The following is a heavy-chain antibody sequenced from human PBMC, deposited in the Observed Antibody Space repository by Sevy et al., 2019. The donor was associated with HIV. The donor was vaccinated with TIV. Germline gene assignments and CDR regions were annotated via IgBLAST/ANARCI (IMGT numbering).Heavy chain of an antibody. CDR3: AGDYSMSSADYYFDY. D-gene: IGHD5-18*01. J-gene: IGHJ4*02. CDR1: GFTFSTYP. V-gene: IGHV3-30-3*01. Sequence: GGSLRLSCAASGFTFSTYPMHWVRQAPGKGLAWVAVISYDGNDKYYTDSVKGRFTISRDNSKSTLYLQMSSLSSEDTAVYYCAGDYSMSSADYYFDYWGQGTLVTVSS. CDR2: ISYDGNDK.